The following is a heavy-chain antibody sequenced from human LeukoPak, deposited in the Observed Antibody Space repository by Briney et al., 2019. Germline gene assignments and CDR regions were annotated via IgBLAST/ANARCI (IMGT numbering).Heavy chain of an antibody. CDR2: IYFSGST. D-gene: IGHD5-12*01. Sequence: PSETLSLTCTVSGGSISSYYWSWIRMPPGKGLEWIGYIYFSGSTNYNPSLKGRVTISVDTWKNQFFLKLSSATAADTAVYYCARTYSGYDYSYWGQGTLVTVSS. J-gene: IGHJ4*02. V-gene: IGHV4-59*08. CDR1: GGSISSYY. CDR3: ARTYSGYDYSY.